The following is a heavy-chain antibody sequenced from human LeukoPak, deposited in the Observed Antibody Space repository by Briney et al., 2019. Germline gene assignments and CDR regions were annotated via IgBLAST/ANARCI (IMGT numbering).Heavy chain of an antibody. CDR2: INHSGST. Sequence: KPSETLSLTCAVYGGSFSGYYWSWIRQPPGKGLEWIGEINHSGSTNYNPSLKSRVTISVDTPKNQFSLKLSSVTAADTAVYYCARHLEEIWYYYYGMDVWGQGTTVTVSS. V-gene: IGHV4-34*01. CDR3: ARHLEEIWYYYYGMDV. D-gene: IGHD1-1*01. J-gene: IGHJ6*02. CDR1: GGSFSGYY.